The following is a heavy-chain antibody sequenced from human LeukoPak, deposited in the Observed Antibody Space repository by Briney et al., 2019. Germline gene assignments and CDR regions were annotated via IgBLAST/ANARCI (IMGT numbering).Heavy chain of an antibody. D-gene: IGHD6-13*01. V-gene: IGHV3-11*01. CDR1: GFTFSDYY. Sequence: GGSLRLSCAASGFTFSDYYMSWIRQAPGKGLEWVSYISSSGSTIYYADSVRGRFTISRDNAKNSLYLQMNSLRAEDTAVYYCAREREIAAAGDDAFDIWGQGTMVTVSS. CDR3: AREREIAAAGDDAFDI. J-gene: IGHJ3*02. CDR2: ISSSGSTI.